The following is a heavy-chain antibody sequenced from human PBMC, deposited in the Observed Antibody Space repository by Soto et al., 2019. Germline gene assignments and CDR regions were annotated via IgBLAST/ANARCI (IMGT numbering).Heavy chain of an antibody. D-gene: IGHD3-3*01. CDR1: GFTFSSYW. CDR2: INSDGSST. V-gene: IGHV3-74*01. Sequence: GGSLRLSCAASGFTFSSYWMHWVRQAPGKGLVWVSRINSDGSSTSYADSVKGRFTISRDNATNTLYLQMNSLRGEDTAVYYCARDSVVYYDFWSGSLHPWGQGTLVTVAS. J-gene: IGHJ5*02. CDR3: ARDSVVYYDFWSGSLHP.